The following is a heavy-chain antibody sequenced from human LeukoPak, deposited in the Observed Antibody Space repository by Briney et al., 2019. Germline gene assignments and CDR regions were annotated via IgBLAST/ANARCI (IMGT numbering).Heavy chain of an antibody. J-gene: IGHJ4*02. CDR2: IKPGGGER. D-gene: IGHD3-16*01. Sequence: GGSLTLSCVASGITLSTYGMNWVRQAPGKGLEWVANIKPGGGERYYVDSVKGRFTISRDNAKNSVELQMNSRRVEDTAVYYCMRGGGDYWGQGTLVTVSS. CDR3: MRGGGDY. V-gene: IGHV3-7*01. CDR1: GITLSTYG.